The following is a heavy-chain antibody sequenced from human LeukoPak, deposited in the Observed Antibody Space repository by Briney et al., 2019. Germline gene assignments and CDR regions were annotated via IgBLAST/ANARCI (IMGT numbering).Heavy chain of an antibody. J-gene: IGHJ4*02. D-gene: IGHD3-22*01. CDR2: INPNSGCT. CDR3: ARDAWGWDNIDYYHPVNYCDY. CDR1: GYSFTGYY. V-gene: IGHV1-2*02. Sequence: ASVTVSCKASGYSFTGYYIHWLRQPPGQGLEWMGLINPNSGCTKFAQKFQGRVAITRDTSISTAYMELSRLRYDDTAVYYCARDAWGWDNIDYYHPVNYCDYWGQGTLVTVSS.